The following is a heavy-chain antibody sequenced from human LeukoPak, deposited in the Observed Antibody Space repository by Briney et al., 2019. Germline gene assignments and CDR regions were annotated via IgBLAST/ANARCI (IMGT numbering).Heavy chain of an antibody. CDR1: GGPLSRYY. J-gene: IGHJ5*02. D-gene: IGHD2-2*01. CDR2: IYYSGCN. Sequence: SETLSLPRTVSGGPLSRYYRLWVRQPAGKGLEWVGRIYYSGCNKYHPSLKSRVTMSVDTSKNQFSQKLSSVTAADTAVYYCARAPVYCSSTSGYHNWFDPWGQGTLVTVSS. CDR3: ARAPVYCSSTSGYHNWFDP. V-gene: IGHV4-4*07.